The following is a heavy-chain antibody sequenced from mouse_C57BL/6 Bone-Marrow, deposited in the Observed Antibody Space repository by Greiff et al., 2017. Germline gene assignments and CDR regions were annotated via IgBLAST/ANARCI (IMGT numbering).Heavy chain of an antibody. CDR2: IYPGSGNT. CDR1: GYTFTDYY. D-gene: IGHD1-1*01. Sequence: QVQLQQSGAELVRPGASVKLSCKASGYTFTDYYINWVKQRPGQGLEWIARIYPGSGNTYYNEKFKGKATLTAEKSSSTAYMQLSSLTSEDSAAYFCARRGYYGSSYAWYFDVWGTGTTVTVSS. J-gene: IGHJ1*03. V-gene: IGHV1-76*01. CDR3: ARRGYYGSSYAWYFDV.